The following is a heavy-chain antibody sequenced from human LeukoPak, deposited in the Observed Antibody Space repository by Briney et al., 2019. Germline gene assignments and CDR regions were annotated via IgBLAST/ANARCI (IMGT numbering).Heavy chain of an antibody. CDR2: ISAYNGNT. V-gene: IGHV1-18*01. Sequence: ASVKVSCKASGYTFTIYGISWVRQAPGQGLEWMGWISAYNGNTNYAQKLQGRVTMTTDTSTNTAYMDLRSLRSDDTAVYYCARDRGCVSTACYTEGFDYWGQGTLVTVSS. J-gene: IGHJ4*02. CDR3: ARDRGCVSTACYTEGFDY. CDR1: GYTFTIYG. D-gene: IGHD2-2*02.